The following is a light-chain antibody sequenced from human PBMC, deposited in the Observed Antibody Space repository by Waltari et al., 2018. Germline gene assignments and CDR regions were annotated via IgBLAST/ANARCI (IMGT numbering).Light chain of an antibody. CDR1: QSVSSY. V-gene: IGKV3-11*01. Sequence: EVVVTQSPATLSLSPGERATLSCRASQSVSSYLAWYQQKPGQTPRLLIYYASNRATGIPARFSGSGSGTDFTLTISSLEPEDFAVYYCQQRGNWPNTFGQGTKVEIK. CDR2: YAS. J-gene: IGKJ2*01. CDR3: QQRGNWPNT.